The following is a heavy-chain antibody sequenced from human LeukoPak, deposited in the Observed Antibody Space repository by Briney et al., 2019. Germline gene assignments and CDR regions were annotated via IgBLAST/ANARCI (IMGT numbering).Heavy chain of an antibody. CDR3: ARGVELERPHEYYYYYYMDV. V-gene: IGHV4-34*01. Sequence: SETLSLTCAVYGGSFSGYYWSWIRQPPGKGLEWIGEINHSGSTNYNPSLKSRVTISVDTSKNQFSLKLSSVTAADTAVYYCARGVELERPHEYYYYYYMDVWGKGTTVTVSS. CDR2: INHSGST. CDR1: GGSFSGYY. D-gene: IGHD1-1*01. J-gene: IGHJ6*03.